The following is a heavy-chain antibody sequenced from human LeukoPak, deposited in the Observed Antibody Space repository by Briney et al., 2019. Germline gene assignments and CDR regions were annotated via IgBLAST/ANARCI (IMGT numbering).Heavy chain of an antibody. CDR2: IYYSGST. J-gene: IGHJ6*03. D-gene: IGHD3-10*01. CDR1: GGSIGSSSYY. Sequence: PSETLSLTCTVPGGSIGSSSYYWGWTRQPPGKGLEWIGNIYYSGSTYFNPSLKSRVTISVDTSKNQFSLRLSAVTAADTAVYYCASVRRGFGESSKYYSYYYMDVWGNGTTVTISS. CDR3: ASVRRGFGESSKYYSYYYMDV. V-gene: IGHV4-39*01.